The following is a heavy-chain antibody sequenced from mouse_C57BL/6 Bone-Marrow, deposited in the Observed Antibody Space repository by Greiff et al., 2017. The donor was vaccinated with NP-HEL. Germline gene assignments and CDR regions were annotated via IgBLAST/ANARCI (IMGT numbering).Heavy chain of an antibody. J-gene: IGHJ1*03. D-gene: IGHD1-1*01. CDR1: GFTFSDYY. CDR2: INYDGSST. CDR3: ARDDGAYYYGSSYGYFDV. V-gene: IGHV5-16*01. Sequence: EVQLKESEGGLVQPGSSMKLSCTASGFTFSDYYMAWVRQVPEKGLEWVANINYDGSSTYYLDSLKSRFIISRDNAKNILYLQMSSLKSEDTATYYCARDDGAYYYGSSYGYFDVWGTGTTVTVSS.